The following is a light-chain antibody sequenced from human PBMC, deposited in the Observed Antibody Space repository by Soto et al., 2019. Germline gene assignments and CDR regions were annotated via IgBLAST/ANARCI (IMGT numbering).Light chain of an antibody. CDR1: QSVSSW. CDR3: QQYNSYWT. V-gene: IGKV1-5*01. Sequence: DIQMTQSPSSLSASIGDRVSFTCRASQSVSSWLAWYQQKPGKGPKLLIYDASSLESGVPSRFSGSGSGTEFTLTISSLQPDDFATYYCQQYNSYWTFGQGTKV. CDR2: DAS. J-gene: IGKJ1*01.